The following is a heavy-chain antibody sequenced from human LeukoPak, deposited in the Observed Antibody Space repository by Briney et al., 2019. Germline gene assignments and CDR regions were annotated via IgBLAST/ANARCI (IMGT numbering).Heavy chain of an antibody. CDR1: GYTLTELS. Sequence: ASVKVSCKVSGYTLTELSMHWVRQAPGKGLEWMGGFDPEDGETIYAQKFQGRVTMAEDTSTDTAYMELSSLRSEDTAVYYCATWPLWSGYIFDYWGQGALVTVSS. D-gene: IGHD3-3*01. J-gene: IGHJ4*02. CDR2: FDPEDGET. CDR3: ATWPLWSGYIFDY. V-gene: IGHV1-24*01.